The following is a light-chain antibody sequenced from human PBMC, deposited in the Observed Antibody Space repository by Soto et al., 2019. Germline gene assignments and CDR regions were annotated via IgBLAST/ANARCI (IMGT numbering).Light chain of an antibody. Sequence: QSVLTQPPSVSGAPGQRVTISCTGSSSNIGAGYDVHWYQQLPGTAPKLLIYGNSNRPSGVPDRFSGSKSGTPASLAITGLQAEDEADYYYQSYDSSRSGSAVFGGVTKLTVL. J-gene: IGLJ2*01. CDR1: SSNIGAGYD. CDR2: GNS. CDR3: QSYDSSRSGSAV. V-gene: IGLV1-40*01.